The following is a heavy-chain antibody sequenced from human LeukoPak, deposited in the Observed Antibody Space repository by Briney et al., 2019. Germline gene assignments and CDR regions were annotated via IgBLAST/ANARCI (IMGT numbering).Heavy chain of an antibody. Sequence: SVKVSCKASGGTFSSYAISWVRQAPGQGLEWMGGIIPIFGTANYAQKFQGRVTITADESTSTVYMELSSLRSEDTAVYYCARSGGITMIVVVTDFYGMDVWGQGTTVTVSS. CDR1: GGTFSSYA. CDR2: IIPIFGTA. V-gene: IGHV1-69*13. CDR3: ARSGGITMIVVVTDFYGMDV. D-gene: IGHD3-22*01. J-gene: IGHJ6*02.